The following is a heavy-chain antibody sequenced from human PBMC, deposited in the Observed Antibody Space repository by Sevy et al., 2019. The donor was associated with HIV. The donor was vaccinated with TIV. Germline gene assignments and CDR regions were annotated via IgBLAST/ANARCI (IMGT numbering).Heavy chain of an antibody. CDR3: AGVIRSAAATGHYYYGMDV. Sequence: ASVKVSCKASGYTFTSYGISWVRQAPGQGLEWMGWISAYNGNTNYAQKLQGRVTMTTDTSTSTAYMELRSLRTDDAALYNCAGVIRSAAATGHYYYGMDVWGQGTTVTVSS. D-gene: IGHD6-13*01. CDR2: ISAYNGNT. J-gene: IGHJ6*02. CDR1: GYTFTSYG. V-gene: IGHV1-18*01.